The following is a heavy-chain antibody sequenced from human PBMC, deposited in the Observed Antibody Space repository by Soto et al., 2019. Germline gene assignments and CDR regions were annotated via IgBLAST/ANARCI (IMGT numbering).Heavy chain of an antibody. V-gene: IGHV3-23*01. J-gene: IGHJ4*02. CDR1: GFTFSSYA. D-gene: IGHD3-22*01. Sequence: PGGSLRLSCAASGFTFSSYAMSWVRQAPGKGLEWVSAISGSGGSTYYADSVKGRFTISRDNSKNTLYLQMNSLRAEDTAVYYCAKFSSLIVVVIAYYFDYWGQGTLVTVSS. CDR3: AKFSSLIVVVIAYYFDY. CDR2: ISGSGGST.